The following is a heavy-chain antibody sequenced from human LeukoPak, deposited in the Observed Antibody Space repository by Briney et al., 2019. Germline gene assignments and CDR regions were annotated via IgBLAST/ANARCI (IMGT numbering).Heavy chain of an antibody. J-gene: IGHJ4*02. D-gene: IGHD1-26*01. CDR1: GGSISSYY. Sequence: SETLSLTCTVSGGSISSYYWSWTRQPAGKGLEWIGRIYTSGSTNYNPSLKSRVTMSVDTSKNQFSLKLSSVTAADTAVYYCARHHSKGVGATFTFDYWGQGTLVTVSS. CDR2: IYTSGST. CDR3: ARHHSKGVGATFTFDY. V-gene: IGHV4-4*07.